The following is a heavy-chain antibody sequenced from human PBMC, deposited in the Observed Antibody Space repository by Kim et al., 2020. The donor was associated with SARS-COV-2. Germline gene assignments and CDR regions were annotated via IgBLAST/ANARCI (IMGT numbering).Heavy chain of an antibody. CDR2: ST. CDR3: ARSGAAMWFDP. J-gene: IGHJ5*02. V-gene: IGHV4-4*07. Sequence: STNYHPSLKSRVTMSVDTSKNQFSLKLSSVTAADTAVYYCARSGAAMWFDPWGQGTLVTVSS. D-gene: IGHD2-2*01.